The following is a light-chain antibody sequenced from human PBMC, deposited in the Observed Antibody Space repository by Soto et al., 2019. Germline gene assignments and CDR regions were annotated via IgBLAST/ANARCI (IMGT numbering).Light chain of an antibody. V-gene: IGKV4-1*01. CDR2: WAS. CDR1: QSVLYSSNNMNY. J-gene: IGKJ4*01. CDR3: QQYYRTPLT. Sequence: DIVMTQSPESLTVSLGERATINGKSSQSVLYSSNNMNYLAWYQQKPGQPPKLLIYWASVRVSGVPDRFSGSGSGTDFTLTISSLQAADVAVYYCQQYYRTPLTFGGGTRVEIK.